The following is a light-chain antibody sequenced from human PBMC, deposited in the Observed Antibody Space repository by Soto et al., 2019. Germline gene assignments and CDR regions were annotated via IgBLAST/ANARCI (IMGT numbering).Light chain of an antibody. CDR1: SSDVGGYHY. V-gene: IGLV2-8*01. CDR2: EVT. Sequence: QSALTQPPSASGSPGQSVTISCTGTSSDVGGYHYVSWYQQHPGKAPKLIIHEVTKRPSGVPDRFSGSKSGNTASLTVSGLQGEDEADYYCSSYAGSNNLVFGGGTKLTVL. CDR3: SSYAGSNNLV. J-gene: IGLJ2*01.